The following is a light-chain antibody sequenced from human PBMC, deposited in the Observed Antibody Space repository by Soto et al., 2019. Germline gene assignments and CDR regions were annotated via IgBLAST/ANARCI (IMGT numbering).Light chain of an antibody. CDR3: QQRSNWPT. CDR2: DAS. V-gene: IGKV3-11*01. J-gene: IGKJ1*01. Sequence: EIVLTQSPATLSLSPGERATLSCRASQSVSSYLAWYQQKPGQAPRLLIYDASNRATGIPARFSGSGSGTDFTRTISSLEPEDFAVYYCQQRSNWPTFGQGTTVEIK. CDR1: QSVSSY.